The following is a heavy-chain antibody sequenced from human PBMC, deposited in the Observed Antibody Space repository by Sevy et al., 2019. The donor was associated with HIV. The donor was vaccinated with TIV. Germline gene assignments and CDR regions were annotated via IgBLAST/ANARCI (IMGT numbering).Heavy chain of an antibody. V-gene: IGHV1-18*01. CDR1: GYTFSSYG. Sequence: ASVKVSCKASGYTFSSYGISWVRRAPGQGLEWMGWISDYNGYTNYAHKFQGRVTMSTETSTRTAYMELRSLRSDDTAVYFCAREGYYYRSGTYRPPNYYGMDVWGQGTAVTVSS. J-gene: IGHJ6*02. CDR2: ISDYNGYT. D-gene: IGHD3-10*01. CDR3: AREGYYYRSGTYRPPNYYGMDV.